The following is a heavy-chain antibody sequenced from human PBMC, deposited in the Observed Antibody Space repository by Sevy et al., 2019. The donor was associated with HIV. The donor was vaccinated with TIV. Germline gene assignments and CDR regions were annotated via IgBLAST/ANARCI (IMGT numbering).Heavy chain of an antibody. CDR2: LSFGCGKI. Sequence: GGSLRLSCATSGFPFNIYSMSWVRQAPGKGLEWVSTLSFGCGKINYADSVKGRFTISRDNSEMTLYLEMNSLRAEDTALYFCAREGCTKPQDYWGRGTLVTVSS. D-gene: IGHD2-8*01. CDR1: GFPFNIYS. V-gene: IGHV3-23*01. CDR3: AREGCTKPQDY. J-gene: IGHJ4*02.